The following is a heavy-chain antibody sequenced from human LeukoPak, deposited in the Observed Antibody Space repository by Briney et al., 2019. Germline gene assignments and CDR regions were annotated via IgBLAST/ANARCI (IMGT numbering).Heavy chain of an antibody. Sequence: GESLKISCKGSGYSFATYWIAWVRQMPGKGLEWMGIIYRGDSDTRYSPSFQGQVTISADKSISTAYLQWSSLKASDTAMYYCARHGLDYGDFRRGWFDPWGQGTLVTVSS. CDR2: IYRGDSDT. V-gene: IGHV5-51*01. CDR3: ARHGLDYGDFRRGWFDP. J-gene: IGHJ5*02. CDR1: GYSFATYW. D-gene: IGHD4-17*01.